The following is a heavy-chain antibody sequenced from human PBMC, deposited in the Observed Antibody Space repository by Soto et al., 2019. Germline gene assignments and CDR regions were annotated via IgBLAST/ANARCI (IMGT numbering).Heavy chain of an antibody. CDR1: GGSISNYY. D-gene: IGHD6-6*01. CDR3: ARSGAIAPRYRYFDP. Sequence: PSETLSLTCTVSGGSISNYYWNWIRQPPGKGLEWIGYVYHSGNTNYNPSLRSRVTISVDTSKNQFSLKLNSVTAADTAVYYCARSGAIAPRYRYFDPWGQGTLVTVSS. J-gene: IGHJ5*02. V-gene: IGHV4-59*08. CDR2: VYHSGNT.